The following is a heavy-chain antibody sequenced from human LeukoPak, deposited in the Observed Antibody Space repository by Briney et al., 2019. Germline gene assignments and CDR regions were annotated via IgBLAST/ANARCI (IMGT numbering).Heavy chain of an antibody. D-gene: IGHD3-22*01. CDR1: GYTFTSYG. CDR3: ARDHPTSPFYDSSGYYEHYFDY. V-gene: IGHV1-18*01. J-gene: IGHJ4*02. Sequence: ASVKVSCKASGYTFTSYGISWVRQAPGQGLEWMGWISAYNGNTNYAQKLRGRVTMTTDTSTSTAYMELRSLRSDDTAVYYCARDHPTSPFYDSSGYYEHYFDYWGQGTLATVSS. CDR2: ISAYNGNT.